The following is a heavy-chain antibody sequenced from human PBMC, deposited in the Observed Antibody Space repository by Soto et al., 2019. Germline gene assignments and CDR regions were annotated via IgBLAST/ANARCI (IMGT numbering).Heavy chain of an antibody. CDR2: INPNSGGT. J-gene: IGHJ1*01. CDR3: ARVGRAGYCSSTSCYQQYFQQ. D-gene: IGHD2-2*01. V-gene: IGHV1-2*04. Sequence: GASVKVSCKASGYTFTGYYMHWVRQAPGQGLEWMGWINPNSGGTNYAQKFQGWVTMTRDTSISTAYMELSRLRSDDTAVYYCARVGRAGYCSSTSCYQQYFQQWGQGTLVTVSS. CDR1: GYTFTGYY.